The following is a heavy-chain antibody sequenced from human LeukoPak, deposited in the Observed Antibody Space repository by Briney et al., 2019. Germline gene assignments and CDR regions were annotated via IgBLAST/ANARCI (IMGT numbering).Heavy chain of an antibody. Sequence: SETLSLTCTVSGGSISSSSYYWSWIRQPPGKGLEWIGYNYHSGGTYYNPSLKSRVTISVDRSKNQFSLKLSSVTAADTAVYYCARGQNGDYTVDWFDPWGQGTLVTVSS. J-gene: IGHJ5*02. V-gene: IGHV4-30-2*01. CDR1: GGSISSSSYY. CDR3: ARGQNGDYTVDWFDP. CDR2: NYHSGGT. D-gene: IGHD4-17*01.